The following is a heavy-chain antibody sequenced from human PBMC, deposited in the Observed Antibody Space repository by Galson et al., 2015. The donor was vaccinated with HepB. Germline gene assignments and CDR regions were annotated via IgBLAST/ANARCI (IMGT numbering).Heavy chain of an antibody. CDR1: GGTFSSYA. Sequence: SVKVSCKASGGTFSSYAISWVRQAPGQGLEWMGGIIPIFGTANYAQKFQGRVTITADESTSTAYMELSSLRSEDTAVYYCARVGGDYYYGSGSYGAFDIWGKGTMVTVSS. J-gene: IGHJ3*02. CDR2: IIPIFGTA. CDR3: ARVGGDYYYGSGSYGAFDI. D-gene: IGHD3-10*01. V-gene: IGHV1-69*13.